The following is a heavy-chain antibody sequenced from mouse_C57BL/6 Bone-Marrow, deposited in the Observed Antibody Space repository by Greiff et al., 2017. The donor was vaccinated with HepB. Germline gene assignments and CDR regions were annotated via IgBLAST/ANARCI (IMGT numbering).Heavy chain of an antibody. D-gene: IGHD1-1*01. CDR3: TRERITTLVSTKAWFAY. CDR2: IYPGNSDT. CDR1: GYTFTSYW. V-gene: IGHV1-5*01. Sequence: EVQLQQSGTVLARPGASVKMSCKTSGYTFTSYWMHWVKQRPGQGLEWIGAIYPGNSDTSYKQKFKGKAKLTADTSASTAYMELSSLTNEYSAVYYCTRERITTLVSTKAWFAYWGQGTLVTVSA. J-gene: IGHJ3*01.